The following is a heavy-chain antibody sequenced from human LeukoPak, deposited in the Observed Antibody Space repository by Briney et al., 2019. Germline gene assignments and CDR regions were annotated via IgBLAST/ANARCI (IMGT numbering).Heavy chain of an antibody. Sequence: GASVKVSCKASGYTFTGYYMHWVRQAPGQGLEWMGWINPNSGGTNYAQKFQGRVTMTRDTSISTAYMEMSRLRSDDPAVYYCARVRGLRLGELSLGYWGQGTLVTVSS. CDR1: GYTFTGYY. CDR2: INPNSGGT. D-gene: IGHD3-16*02. V-gene: IGHV1-2*02. CDR3: ARVRGLRLGELSLGY. J-gene: IGHJ4*02.